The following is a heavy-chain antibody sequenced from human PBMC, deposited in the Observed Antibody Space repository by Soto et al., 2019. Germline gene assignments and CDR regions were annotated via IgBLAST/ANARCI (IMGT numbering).Heavy chain of an antibody. Sequence: GASVKVSCKASGFTFTSSAMQWVRQARGQRLEWIGWIVVGSGNTNYAQKFQERVTITRDMSTSTAYMELSSLRSEDTAVYYCAAVNYYDRSGYSLWGQGTLVTVSS. J-gene: IGHJ4*02. V-gene: IGHV1-58*02. CDR2: IVVGSGNT. CDR3: AAVNYYDRSGYSL. CDR1: GFTFTSSA. D-gene: IGHD3-22*01.